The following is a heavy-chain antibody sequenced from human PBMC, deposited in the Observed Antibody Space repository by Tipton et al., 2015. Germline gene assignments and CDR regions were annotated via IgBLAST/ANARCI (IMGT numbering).Heavy chain of an antibody. Sequence: SLRLSCAASGFTFSGYSMNWVRQAPGKGLEWVASISSRNSYIYYEDSLKGRFTISRDNAKNSLYLHMNSLRAEDTAVYYCARDLRYFDMGGYYYGMDVWGQGTTVTVSS. V-gene: IGHV3-21*01. J-gene: IGHJ6*02. CDR3: ARDLRYFDMGGYYYGMDV. CDR1: GFTFSGYS. D-gene: IGHD3-9*01. CDR2: ISSRNSYI.